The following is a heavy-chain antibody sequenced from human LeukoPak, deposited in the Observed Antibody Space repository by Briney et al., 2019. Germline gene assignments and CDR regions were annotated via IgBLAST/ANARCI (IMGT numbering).Heavy chain of an antibody. Sequence: SETLSLTCSVSGYSISTSNYWAWIRQPPGRGRECIGHIYYSGGIYYNPSLKSRVTMSVDTSRNQFSLKLSSVTAVHTAVYYCARKTTAGPTKAAFDIWGQGTMVAVST. D-gene: IGHD1-1*01. CDR2: IYYSGGI. J-gene: IGHJ3*02. CDR1: GYSISTSNY. CDR3: ARKTTAGPTKAAFDI. V-gene: IGHV4-28*05.